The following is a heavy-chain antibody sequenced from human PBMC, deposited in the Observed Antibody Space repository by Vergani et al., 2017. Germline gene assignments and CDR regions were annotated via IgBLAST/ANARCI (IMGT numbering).Heavy chain of an antibody. CDR2: ISWNSGSI. CDR3: AKDMSPYDFWSSSAPYFDY. D-gene: IGHD3-3*01. V-gene: IGHV3-9*01. Sequence: EVQLVESGGGLVQPGRSLRLSCAASGFTFDDYAMHWVRQAPGKGLEWVSGISWNSGSIGYADSVKGRFTISRDNAKNSLYLQMNSLRAEDTALYYCAKDMSPYDFWSSSAPYFDYWGQGTLVTVSS. CDR1: GFTFDDYA. J-gene: IGHJ4*02.